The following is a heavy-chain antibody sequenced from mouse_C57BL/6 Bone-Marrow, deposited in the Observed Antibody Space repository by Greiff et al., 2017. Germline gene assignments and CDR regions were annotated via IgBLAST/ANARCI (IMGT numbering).Heavy chain of an antibody. CDR2: IYPRSGNT. CDR3: ARSGYGYDYFDY. D-gene: IGHD2-2*01. CDR1: GYTFTSYG. Sequence: VKLVESGAELARPGASVKLSCKASGYTFTSYGISWVKQRTGQGLEWIGEIYPRSGNTYYNEKFKGKATLTADKSSSTAYMELRSLTSEDSAVYFCARSGYGYDYFDYWGQGTTLTVSS. J-gene: IGHJ2*01. V-gene: IGHV1-81*01.